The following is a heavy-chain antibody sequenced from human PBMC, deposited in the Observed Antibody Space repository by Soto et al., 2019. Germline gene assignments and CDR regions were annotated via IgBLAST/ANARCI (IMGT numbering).Heavy chain of an antibody. CDR2: ISAYNGNT. CDR1: GYTFTSYG. D-gene: IGHD6-13*01. CDR3: ARIRAAEYYYYGMDV. J-gene: IGHJ6*02. V-gene: IGHV1-18*04. Sequence: ASVKVSCKAFGYTFTSYGISWVRQAPGQGLEWMGWISAYNGNTNYAQKLQGRVTMTTDTSTSTAYMELRSLRSDDTAVYYCARIRAAEYYYYGMDVWGQGTTVTVSS.